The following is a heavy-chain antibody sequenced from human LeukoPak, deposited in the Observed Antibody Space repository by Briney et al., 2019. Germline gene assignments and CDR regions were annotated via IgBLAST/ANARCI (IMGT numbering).Heavy chain of an antibody. CDR3: AKRLGDPRAFDY. J-gene: IGHJ4*02. V-gene: IGHV3-23*01. D-gene: IGHD2-21*02. Sequence: HPGGSLRLSCAASGFTFSNYAMRWVRQAPGKGLEWVSGISGTSGTINYAAPVKGRFTISRDNSKNTLYLQMNSLRVDDMAVYYCAKRLGDPRAFDYWGQGTLVTVSS. CDR1: GFTFSNYA. CDR2: ISGTSGTI.